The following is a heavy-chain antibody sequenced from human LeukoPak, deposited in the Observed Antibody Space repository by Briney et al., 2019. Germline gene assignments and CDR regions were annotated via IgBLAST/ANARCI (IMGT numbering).Heavy chain of an antibody. V-gene: IGHV3-23*01. D-gene: IGHD6-13*01. CDR2: TSGSGGST. Sequence: GGSLRLSCAASGFTFSSYVMSWVRQAPGKGLEWVSATSGSGGSTYYADSVKGRFTISRDNSKNTLYLQMNSLRAEDTAVYYCAKDQGSSWYRAFDYWGQGTLVTVSS. CDR1: GFTFSSYV. J-gene: IGHJ4*02. CDR3: AKDQGSSWYRAFDY.